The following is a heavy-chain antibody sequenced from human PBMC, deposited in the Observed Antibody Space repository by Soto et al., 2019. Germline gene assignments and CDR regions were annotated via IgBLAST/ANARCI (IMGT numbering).Heavy chain of an antibody. CDR1: GFTFSSYA. V-gene: IGHV3-30-3*01. CDR3: ARDNGDSLPDY. D-gene: IGHD4-17*01. Sequence: ESGGGVVQPGRSLRLSCAASGFTFSSYAMHWVRQAPGKGLEWVAVISYDGSNKYYADSVKGRFTISRDNSKNTLYLQMNSLRAEDTAVYYCARDNGDSLPDYWGQGTLVTVSS. J-gene: IGHJ4*02. CDR2: ISYDGSNK.